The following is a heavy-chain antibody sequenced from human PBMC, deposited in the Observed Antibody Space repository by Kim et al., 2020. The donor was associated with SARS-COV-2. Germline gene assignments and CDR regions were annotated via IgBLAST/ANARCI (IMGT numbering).Heavy chain of an antibody. Sequence: SETLSLTCTVSGGSISSSSYYWGWVRQPPGRGLEFIGRIYYSGMTSYTPSLKSRVTMSVDTSRNQLSLKLTSVTAADTAVYYCAMSIGYYFIFENWGQGALVTVSS. CDR3: AMSIGYYFIFEN. CDR1: GGSISSSSYY. CDR2: IYYSGMT. V-gene: IGHV4-39*01. J-gene: IGHJ4*02. D-gene: IGHD3-22*01.